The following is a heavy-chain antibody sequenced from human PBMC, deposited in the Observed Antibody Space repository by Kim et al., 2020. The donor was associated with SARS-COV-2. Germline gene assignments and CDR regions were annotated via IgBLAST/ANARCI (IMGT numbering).Heavy chain of an antibody. Sequence: ASVKVSCKASGYTFSDYYMNWVRQAPGQGLEWMGRMNPKSGVTTYTQKFQGRVTMTRDTSTSTAYMELSSLRSDDTAMLFCATRVAGSSGPLDAFDIWGQ. CDR1: GYTFSDYY. J-gene: IGHJ3*02. CDR2: MNPKSGVT. D-gene: IGHD6-19*01. CDR3: ATRVAGSSGPLDAFDI. V-gene: IGHV1-2*06.